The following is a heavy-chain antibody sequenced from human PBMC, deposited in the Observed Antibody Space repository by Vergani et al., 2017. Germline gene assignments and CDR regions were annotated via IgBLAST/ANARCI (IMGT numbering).Heavy chain of an antibody. CDR1: GGSFSGYY. CDR3: AHIQCHESCQNAELDS. Sequence: QVQLQQWGAGLLKPLETLSLTCAVYGGSFSGYYWSWIRQPPGKGLEWLGVVYYNDEKRYIPSLKYRLTITKDTSKSQVVQTMTNMDRVDTATYSFAHIQCHESCQNAELDSWGQGTLVTVSS. CDR2: VYYNDEK. D-gene: IGHD2-15*01. J-gene: IGHJ4*02. V-gene: IGHV4-34*03.